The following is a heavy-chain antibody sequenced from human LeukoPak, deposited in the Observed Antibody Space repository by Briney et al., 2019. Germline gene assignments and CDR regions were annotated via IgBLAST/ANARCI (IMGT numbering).Heavy chain of an antibody. Sequence: PSETLSLTCTVSGGSISSGGYYWSWIRQHPGKGLEWIGYIYYSGSTYYNPSLKSRVTISVDTSKNQFSLRLSSVTAADTAVYYCARSYRPAAGVRTKFDYWGQGTLVAVSS. D-gene: IGHD6-13*01. CDR1: GGSISSGGYY. CDR2: IYYSGST. V-gene: IGHV4-31*03. J-gene: IGHJ4*02. CDR3: ARSYRPAAGVRTKFDY.